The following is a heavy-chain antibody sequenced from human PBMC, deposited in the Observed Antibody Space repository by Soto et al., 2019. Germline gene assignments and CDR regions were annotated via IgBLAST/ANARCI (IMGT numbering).Heavy chain of an antibody. V-gene: IGHV5-51*01. J-gene: IGHJ4*02. CDR3: ARTYRGTYPPPYYFDL. CDR1: GYSFTKYW. D-gene: IGHD1-26*01. CDR2: IYPGDSDT. Sequence: GESLKISCKGSGYSFTKYWIGWVRQMPGKGLEWMGIIYPGDSDTRYSPSFQGQVTISADRSINTAYLHWSSLKASDTAIYYCARTYRGTYPPPYYFDLWGQGSLVTVSS.